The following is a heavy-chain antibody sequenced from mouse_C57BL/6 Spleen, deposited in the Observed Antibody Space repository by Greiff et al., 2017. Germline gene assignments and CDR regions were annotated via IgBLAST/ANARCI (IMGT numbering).Heavy chain of an antibody. CDR2: IHPNSGST. Sequence: QVQLQQPGAELVKPGASVKLSCKASGYTFTSYWMHWVKQRPGQGLEWIGMIHPNSGSTNYNEKFKSKATLTVDKSSSTAYMQLSSLTSEDSAVYYCARGGFITTVVANGDLDYWGQGTTLTVSS. J-gene: IGHJ2*01. D-gene: IGHD1-1*01. CDR3: ARGGFITTVVANGDLDY. CDR1: GYTFTSYW. V-gene: IGHV1-64*01.